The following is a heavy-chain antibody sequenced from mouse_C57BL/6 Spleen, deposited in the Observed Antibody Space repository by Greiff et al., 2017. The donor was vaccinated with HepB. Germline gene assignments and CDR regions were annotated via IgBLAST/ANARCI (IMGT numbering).Heavy chain of an antibody. CDR3: ARSDYGSSYFAY. D-gene: IGHD1-1*01. Sequence: VQLQQSGPELVKPGASVKISCKASGYTFTDYYMNWVKQSHGKSLEWIGDINPNNGGTSYNQKFKGKATLTVDKSSSTAYMELRSLTSEDSAVYYCARSDYGSSYFAYWGQGTLVTVSA. CDR1: GYTFTDYY. J-gene: IGHJ3*01. V-gene: IGHV1-26*01. CDR2: INPNNGGT.